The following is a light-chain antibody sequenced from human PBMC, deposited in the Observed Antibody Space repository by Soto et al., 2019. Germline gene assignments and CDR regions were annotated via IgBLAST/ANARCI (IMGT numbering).Light chain of an antibody. Sequence: EIVLTQSPATLSLSPGERATLSCRASQSISSSLAWYQQKPGQAPKLLIYEASNRATAVPARFSGSGSGADFTLPISSLEPEDFAVYYCQQRGNWPLYTFGQGTKLEIK. CDR1: QSISSS. CDR2: EAS. V-gene: IGKV3-11*01. CDR3: QQRGNWPLYT. J-gene: IGKJ2*01.